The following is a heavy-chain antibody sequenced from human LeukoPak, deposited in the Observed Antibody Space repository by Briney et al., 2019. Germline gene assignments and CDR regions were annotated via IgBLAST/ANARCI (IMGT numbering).Heavy chain of an antibody. D-gene: IGHD2-15*01. CDR2: ISWNSTGI. CDR3: AKGAGYCRGGTCYRDAFDV. V-gene: IGHV3-9*01. CDR1: GFIFDDYA. J-gene: IGHJ3*01. Sequence: GRSLRLSCTASGFIFDDYAIHWVRQAPGKGLEWVSGISWNSTGIDYAGSVKGRFTISRDNAKDSLYLQMNSLRAEDTALYYCAKGAGYCRGGTCYRDAFDVWGQGTMVTVSS.